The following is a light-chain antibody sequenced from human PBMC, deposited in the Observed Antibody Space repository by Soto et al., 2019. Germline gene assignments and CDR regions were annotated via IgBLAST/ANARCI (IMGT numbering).Light chain of an antibody. CDR1: SSNIGADYD. CDR2: DNN. V-gene: IGLV1-40*01. J-gene: IGLJ3*02. Sequence: QSAVTQPPSVSEAPGQRVTISCTGSSSNIGADYDVHWYRQLPGTAPKLLIYDNNNRPSGVPDRFSGSKSGTSASLAITGLQAEDEADYFCQSYDSSLSGSVFGGGTKLTVL. CDR3: QSYDSSLSGSV.